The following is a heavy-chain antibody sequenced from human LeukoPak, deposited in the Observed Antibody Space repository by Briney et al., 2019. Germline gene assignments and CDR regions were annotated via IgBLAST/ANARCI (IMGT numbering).Heavy chain of an antibody. CDR1: GGSISSSNW. CDR3: ARDEGIVRAMNSKAVAY. D-gene: IGHD1-26*01. CDR2: IYYSGST. Sequence: SETLSLTCAVSGGSISSSNWWSWVRQPPGKGLEWIGYIYYSGSTNYNPSLKSRVTISVDTSKNQFSLKLSSVTAADTAVYYCARDEGIVRAMNSKAVAYWGPGTLVIV. J-gene: IGHJ4*02. V-gene: IGHV4-4*02.